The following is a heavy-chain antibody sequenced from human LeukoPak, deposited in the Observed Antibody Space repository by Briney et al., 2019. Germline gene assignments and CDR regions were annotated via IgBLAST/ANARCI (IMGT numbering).Heavy chain of an antibody. V-gene: IGHV1-18*01. D-gene: IGHD6-13*01. J-gene: IGHJ4*02. CDR1: GYSFTSYG. CDR3: ARAPGQLVPFDY. CDR2: ISAYNGNT. Sequence: GESLKISCKGSGYSFTSYGISWVRQAPGQGLEWMGWISAYNGNTNYAQKLQGRVTMTTDTSTSTAYMELRSLRSDDTAVYYCARAPGQLVPFDYWGQGTLVTVSS.